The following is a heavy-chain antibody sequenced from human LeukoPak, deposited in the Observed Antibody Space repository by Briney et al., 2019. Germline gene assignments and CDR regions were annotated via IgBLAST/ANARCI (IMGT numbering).Heavy chain of an antibody. Sequence: GGSLRLSCAASGFTFSSYGMHWVRQAPGKGLEWVAFIRYDGSNKYYADSVKGRFTISRDNSKNTLSLQMNSLRVEDTAVYYCSGALTTWGEGTLVTVSS. V-gene: IGHV3-30*02. J-gene: IGHJ5*02. CDR2: IRYDGSNK. CDR3: SGALTT. CDR1: GFTFSSYG. D-gene: IGHD3-3*01.